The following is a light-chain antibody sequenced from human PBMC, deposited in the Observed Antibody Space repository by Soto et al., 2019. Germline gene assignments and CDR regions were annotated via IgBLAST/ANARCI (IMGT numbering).Light chain of an antibody. J-gene: IGKJ5*01. CDR3: QQHGISHIT. Sequence: EIVMTQSPATLAVSPGETTRLSCRASQSVTTYLAWYQQKPGQAPRLLIYDASLRATGVPDRFSGSGSGTDFTLTITRLEPDDSAVYYCQQHGISHITFGQGTRLGIK. V-gene: IGKV3-20*01. CDR1: QSVTTY. CDR2: DAS.